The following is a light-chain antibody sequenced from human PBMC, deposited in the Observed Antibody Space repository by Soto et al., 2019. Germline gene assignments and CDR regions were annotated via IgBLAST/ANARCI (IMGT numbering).Light chain of an antibody. Sequence: DVVMTQSPLSLSVTTGEPASISCRSSQSLLHSNGYNYLNWYLQKPGQSPQLLISLGSNRASGVPDRLSGSGSGTDFTLTISRLEPEDFAVYYCQQYGSSGTFGQGTKVDI. V-gene: IGKV2-28*01. CDR2: LGS. CDR1: QSLLHSNGYNY. CDR3: QQYGSSGT. J-gene: IGKJ1*01.